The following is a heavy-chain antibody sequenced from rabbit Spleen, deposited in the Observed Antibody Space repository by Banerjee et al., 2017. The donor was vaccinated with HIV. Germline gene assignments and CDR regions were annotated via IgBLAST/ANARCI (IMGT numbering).Heavy chain of an antibody. CDR3: ARAVIGGTADYALNL. J-gene: IGHJ4*01. CDR1: GFDFSSSYW. V-gene: IGHV1S45*01. Sequence: QEQLEESGGDLVKPEGSLTLTCTASGFDFSSSYWICWVRQAPGKGLEWIACIGTDSSGFTYYANWAKGRFTISKTSSTTVTLQMTSLTAADTATYFCARAVIGGTADYALNLWGPGTLVTVS. CDR2: IGTDSSGFT. D-gene: IGHD1-1*01.